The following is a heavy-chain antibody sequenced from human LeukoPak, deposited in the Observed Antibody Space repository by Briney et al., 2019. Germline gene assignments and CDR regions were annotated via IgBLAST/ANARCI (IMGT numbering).Heavy chain of an antibody. V-gene: IGHV4-39*07. J-gene: IGHJ5*02. CDR1: GDSINNNNYY. CDR3: ARGYRPRRAQHDYVWGSYRHTPVLNWFDP. D-gene: IGHD3-16*02. Sequence: SETLSLTCTVSGDSINNNNYYWSWIRQPPGKGLEWIGEINHSGSTNYNPSLKSRVTISVDTSKNQFSLKLSSVTAADTAVYYCARGYRPRRAQHDYVWGSYRHTPVLNWFDPWGQGTLVTVSS. CDR2: INHSGST.